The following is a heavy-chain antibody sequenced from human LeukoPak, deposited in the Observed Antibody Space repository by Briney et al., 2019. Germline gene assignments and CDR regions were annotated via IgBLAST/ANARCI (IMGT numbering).Heavy chain of an antibody. J-gene: IGHJ4*02. CDR2: MNPNSGNT. CDR3: ARGPYCTNGECRDY. Sequence: GASVKVSCKASGYTFTSYDINWVRQATGQGLEWMGWMNPNSGNTGYAQKFQGRVTMTRNTSISIAYMELSSLRSEDTAVYYCARGPYCTNGECRDYWGQGTLVTVSS. D-gene: IGHD2-8*01. CDR1: GYTFTSYD. V-gene: IGHV1-8*01.